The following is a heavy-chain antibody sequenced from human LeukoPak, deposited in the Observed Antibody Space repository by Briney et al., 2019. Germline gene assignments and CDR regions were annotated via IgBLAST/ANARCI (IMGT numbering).Heavy chain of an antibody. CDR3: ARDGAGTWGHYYYYYYMDV. V-gene: IGHV1-18*01. J-gene: IGHJ6*03. D-gene: IGHD6-13*01. Sequence: ASVKVSCKASGYTFSSYAISWVRQAPGQGLEWMGWISVYSGNTQYAQKFQGRVTMTTDTSISTAYMELSRLRSDDTAVYYCARDGAGTWGHYYYYYYMDVWGKGTTVTVSS. CDR1: GYTFSSYA. CDR2: ISVYSGNT.